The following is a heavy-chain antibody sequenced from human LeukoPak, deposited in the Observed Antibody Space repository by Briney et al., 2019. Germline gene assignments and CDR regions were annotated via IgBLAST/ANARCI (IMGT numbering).Heavy chain of an antibody. V-gene: IGHV3-48*04. CDR3: ASSRYSSSFGPQEIDY. CDR2: ISSSGSTI. Sequence: PGGSLRLSCAASGFTFSSYSMSWIRQAPGKGLEWVSYISSSGSTIYYADSVKGRFTISRDNAKNSLYLQMNSLRAEDTAVYYCASSRYSSSFGPQEIDYWGQGTLVTVSS. J-gene: IGHJ4*02. CDR1: GFTFSSYS. D-gene: IGHD6-6*01.